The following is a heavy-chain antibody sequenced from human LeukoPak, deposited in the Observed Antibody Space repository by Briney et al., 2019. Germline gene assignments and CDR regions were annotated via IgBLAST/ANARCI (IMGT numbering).Heavy chain of an antibody. CDR1: GFTFRNYA. D-gene: IGHD4-17*01. J-gene: IGHJ4*02. CDR3: ARDFTDYGDYGAFDY. Sequence: PGRSLRLPCAASGFTFRNYAMHWVRQAPGKGLEWVAVIWYDGSNKYYADSVKGRFTISRDNSKNTLYLQMNSLRAEDTAVYYCARDFTDYGDYGAFDYWGQGTLVTVSS. CDR2: IWYDGSNK. V-gene: IGHV3-33*08.